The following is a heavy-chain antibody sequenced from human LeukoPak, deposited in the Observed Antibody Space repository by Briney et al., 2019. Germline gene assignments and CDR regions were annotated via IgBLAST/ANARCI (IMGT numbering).Heavy chain of an antibody. D-gene: IGHD7-27*01. J-gene: IGHJ4*02. CDR1: GFTFSSYW. CDR2: IKPDGRVG. V-gene: IGHV3-7*01. Sequence: PGGSLRLSCAASGFTFSSYWMTWVRQAPGKGLEWVANIKPDGRVGYYVDSVRGRFIISRDNAGNSLYLHVNILRAEDTAVYYCARADWGSIDYWGQGTLVTVSS. CDR3: ARADWGSIDY.